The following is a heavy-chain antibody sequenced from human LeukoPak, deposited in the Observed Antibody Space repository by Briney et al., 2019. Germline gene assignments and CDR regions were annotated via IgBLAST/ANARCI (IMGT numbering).Heavy chain of an antibody. D-gene: IGHD2-15*01. Sequence: ASVKVSCKASGYTFTGYYMHWVRQAPGQGLEWMGWINPNSGGTNYAQKFQGRVTMTRDTSISTAYMELSRLRSDDPAVYYCARDNCSGGSCYWVSCFDPSGPGALVTVSS. CDR3: ARDNCSGGSCYWVSCFDP. CDR2: INPNSGGT. CDR1: GYTFTGYY. J-gene: IGHJ5*02. V-gene: IGHV1-2*02.